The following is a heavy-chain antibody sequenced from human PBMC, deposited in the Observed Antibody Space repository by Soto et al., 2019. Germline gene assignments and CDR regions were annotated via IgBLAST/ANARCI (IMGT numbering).Heavy chain of an antibody. CDR1: GGSISSANYY. V-gene: IGHV4-30-4*01. D-gene: IGHD4-17*01. CDR2: IYNSGST. J-gene: IGHJ4*02. Sequence: SETLSLTCTVSGGSISSANYYWNWVRQPPGKGLEWIGYIYNSGSTNYNPPLKSRVTISLDTSKNQFSLKLTSVTAADTAVYYCAREVRDTVTTFDYWGQGTLVTVSS. CDR3: AREVRDTVTTFDY.